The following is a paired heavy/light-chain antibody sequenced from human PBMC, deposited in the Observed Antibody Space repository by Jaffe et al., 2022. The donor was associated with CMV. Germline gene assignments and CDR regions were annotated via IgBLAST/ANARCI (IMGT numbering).Light chain of an antibody. Sequence: AIRMTQSPSSFSASTGDRVTITCRASQGISSYLAWYQQKPGKAPKLLIYAASTLQSGVPSRFSGSGSGTDFTLTISCLQSEDFATYYCQQYYSYRWTFGQGTKLEIK. J-gene: IGKJ2*02. CDR1: QGISSY. CDR3: QQYYSYRWT. V-gene: IGKV1-8*01. CDR2: AAS.
Heavy chain of an antibody. V-gene: IGHV3-7*01. CDR2: IKQDGSEK. D-gene: IGHD5-18*01. Sequence: EVQLVESGGGLVQPGGSLRLSCAASGFTFSSYWMSWVRQAPGKGLEWVANIKQDGSEKYYVDSVKGRFTISRDNAKNSLYLQMNSLRAEDTAVYYCATLPVDTAMTNDRGGGLGPPWGQGTLVTVSS. CDR1: GFTFSSYW. J-gene: IGHJ5*02. CDR3: ATLPVDTAMTNDRGGGLGPP.